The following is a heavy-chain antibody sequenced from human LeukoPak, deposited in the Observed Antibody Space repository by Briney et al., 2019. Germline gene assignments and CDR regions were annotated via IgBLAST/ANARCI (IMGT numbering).Heavy chain of an antibody. CDR3: ARDRAVVITTSWFDP. Sequence: ASVKVSCKASGYTFTGYYMHWVRQAPGQGLEWMGWINPNSGGTNYAQKFQGRVTMTRDTSISTAYMELSRLRSDDTAVYYCARDRAVVITTSWFDPWGQGTLVTVSS. CDR1: GYTFTGYY. D-gene: IGHD3-22*01. J-gene: IGHJ5*02. CDR2: INPNSGGT. V-gene: IGHV1-2*02.